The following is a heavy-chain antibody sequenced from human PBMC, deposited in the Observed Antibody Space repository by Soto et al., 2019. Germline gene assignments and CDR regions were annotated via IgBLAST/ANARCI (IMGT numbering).Heavy chain of an antibody. CDR2: INTDGSIT. Sequence: PGGSLRLSCAASGFTFSSYWMHWVRQVPGKGLVWVSRINTDGSITSHADSVKGRFTISRDNAMNTLYLQMNSLRADDTAVYYCTRDSGGRDAYWGQGALVTVSS. CDR3: TRDSGGRDAY. V-gene: IGHV3-74*01. CDR1: GFTFSSYW. D-gene: IGHD2-15*01. J-gene: IGHJ4*02.